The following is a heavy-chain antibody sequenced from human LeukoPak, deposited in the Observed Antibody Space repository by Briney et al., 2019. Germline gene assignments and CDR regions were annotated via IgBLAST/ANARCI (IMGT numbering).Heavy chain of an antibody. CDR3: ARGADQLLWDYYGMDV. CDR2: IYYSGST. Sequence: SETLSLTCAVYGGSFSGYYWSWIRQPPGKGLEWIGYIYYSGSTNYNPSLKSRVTISVDTSKNQFSLKLSSVTAADTAVYYCARGADQLLWDYYGMDVWGQGTTVTVSS. J-gene: IGHJ6*02. V-gene: IGHV4-59*01. CDR1: GGSFSGYY. D-gene: IGHD2-2*01.